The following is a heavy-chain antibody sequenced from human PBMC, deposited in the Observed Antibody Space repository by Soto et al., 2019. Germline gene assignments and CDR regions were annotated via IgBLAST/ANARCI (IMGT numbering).Heavy chain of an antibody. CDR2: IYYSGST. D-gene: IGHD6-19*01. CDR3: ARRRAGWGSY. Sequence: QLQLQESGPGLVKPSETLSLTCTVSGDSITSSNYYWAWIRQSPGKGLEWVGSIYYSGSTYYNPSPKSRVTISVDPSNNHFSLRLSSVTAADTAVYYWARRRAGWGSYWGQGALVTVSS. CDR1: GDSITSSNYY. J-gene: IGHJ4*02. V-gene: IGHV4-39*02.